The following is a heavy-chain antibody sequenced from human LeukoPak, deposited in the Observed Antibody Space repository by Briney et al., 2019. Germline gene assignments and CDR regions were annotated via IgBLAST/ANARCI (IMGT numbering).Heavy chain of an antibody. D-gene: IGHD3-10*01. J-gene: IGHJ4*02. CDR2: IYHSGST. CDR1: GYSISSGYY. V-gene: IGHV4-38-2*02. Sequence: SETLSLTCTVSGYSISSGYYWGWIRQPPGKGLEWIGSIYHSGSTYYNPSLKSRVTISVDTSKNQFSLKLSSVTAADTAVYYCARDWVDYYGSGSYYHCFDYWGQGTLVTVSS. CDR3: ARDWVDYYGSGSYYHCFDY.